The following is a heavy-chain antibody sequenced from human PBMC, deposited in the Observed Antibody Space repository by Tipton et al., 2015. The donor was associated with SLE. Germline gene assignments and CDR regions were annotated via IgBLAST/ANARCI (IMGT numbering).Heavy chain of an antibody. CDR1: GDSISSGGYY. CDR2: IYDSENS. CDR3: ARDRKHYDFWTGRDVFDI. V-gene: IGHV4-31*03. D-gene: IGHD3-3*01. J-gene: IGHJ3*02. Sequence: TLSLTCTVSGDSISSGGYYWSWLRQHPGKGLEWGAYIYDSENSLYNPSLMSRATISGDTSKNQFSLNLSSVTAADTAMYYCARDRKHYDFWTGRDVFDIWGQGTMVTVSS.